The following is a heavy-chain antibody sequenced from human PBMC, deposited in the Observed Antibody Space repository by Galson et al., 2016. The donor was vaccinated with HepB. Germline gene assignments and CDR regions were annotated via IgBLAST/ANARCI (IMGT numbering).Heavy chain of an antibody. V-gene: IGHV3-21*01. CDR3: ASSQRVGDPNCSSISCYIDY. CDR2: ISGDTNYI. Sequence: SLRLSCAASGFSFSTYSMHWVRQAPEKGLEWVSSISGDTNYIYYADSVKGRFTISRDNAKNSLYLQMNSLRAEDTAVYYCASSQRVGDPNCSSISCYIDYWGQGTLVTVSS. D-gene: IGHD2-2*02. J-gene: IGHJ4*02. CDR1: GFSFSTYS.